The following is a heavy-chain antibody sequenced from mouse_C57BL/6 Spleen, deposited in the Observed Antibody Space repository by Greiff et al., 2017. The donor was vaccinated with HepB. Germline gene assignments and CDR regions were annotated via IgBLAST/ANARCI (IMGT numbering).Heavy chain of an antibody. Sequence: EVQGVESGGGLVKPGGSLKLPCAASGFTFSDYGMHWVRQAPEKGLEWVAYVSSGSSTIYYADTVKGRFTISRDNAKKTLFLQMTSLRSEDTAMYYCARRDYEGYAMGYWGQGASVTDSS. D-gene: IGHD2-4*01. CDR2: VSSGSSTI. J-gene: IGHJ4*01. CDR1: GFTFSDYG. CDR3: ARRDYEGYAMGY. V-gene: IGHV5-17*01.